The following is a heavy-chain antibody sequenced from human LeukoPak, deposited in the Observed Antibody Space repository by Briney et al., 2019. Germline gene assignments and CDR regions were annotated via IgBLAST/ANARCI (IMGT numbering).Heavy chain of an antibody. V-gene: IGHV4-30-4*01. Sequence: SQTLSLTCTVSGGSISSDDYYWSWIRQPPGEGLEWIGYIYNSGSTYYNPSLKSRVTISVDTSKNQYSLWLSSVTAADTAVYYCARTPSGGIWDFDSWGQGTLVTVSS. D-gene: IGHD2-15*01. CDR2: IYNSGST. CDR3: ARTPSGGIWDFDS. J-gene: IGHJ4*02. CDR1: GGSISSDDYY.